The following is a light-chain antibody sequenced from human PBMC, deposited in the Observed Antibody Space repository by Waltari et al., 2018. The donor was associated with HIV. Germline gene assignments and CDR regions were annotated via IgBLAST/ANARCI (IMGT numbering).Light chain of an antibody. J-gene: IGKJ3*01. CDR1: QSVGNS. CDR2: DTS. Sequence: EIVLTQSPATLSLSPGERATLSCRASQSVGNSLVWYQQKPGQPPRLLIYDTSNRATGIPARFRGSGSGTDFTLTISTLEPEDFAVYYCQQRDNWPITFGPGTKVEIK. CDR3: QQRDNWPIT. V-gene: IGKV3-11*01.